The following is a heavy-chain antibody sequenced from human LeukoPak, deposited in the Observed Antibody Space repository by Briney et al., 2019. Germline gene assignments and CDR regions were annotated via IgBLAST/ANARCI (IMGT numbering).Heavy chain of an antibody. CDR3: ARSRGSSGWTLFDY. CDR1: GFTFSSYG. Sequence: GGSLRLSCAASGFTFSSYGMHWVRQAPGKGLEWVAVISYDGSNKYYADSVKGRFTISRDNSKNTLYLQMNSLRAEDTAVYYCARSRGSSGWTLFDYWGQGTLVTVSS. V-gene: IGHV3-30*03. D-gene: IGHD6-19*01. CDR2: ISYDGSNK. J-gene: IGHJ4*02.